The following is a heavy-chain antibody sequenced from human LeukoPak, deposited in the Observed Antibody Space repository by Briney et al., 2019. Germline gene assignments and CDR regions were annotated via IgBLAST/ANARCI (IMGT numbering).Heavy chain of an antibody. CDR1: GGSFSGYY. CDR2: INHSGST. Sequence: SETLSLTCAVYGGSFSGYYWSWIRQPPGKGLEWIGEINHSGSTNYNPSLKSRVTISVDTSKNQFSLKLSSVTAADTAVYYCARGARGYIVATSGIDYWGQGTLVTVSS. CDR3: ARGARGYIVATSGIDY. D-gene: IGHD5-12*01. V-gene: IGHV4-34*01. J-gene: IGHJ4*02.